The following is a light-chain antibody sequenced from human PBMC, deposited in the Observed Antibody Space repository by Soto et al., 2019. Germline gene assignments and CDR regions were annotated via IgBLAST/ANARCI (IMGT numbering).Light chain of an antibody. V-gene: IGKV3-15*01. CDR1: QSLGRN. J-gene: IGKJ4*01. CDR3: QQYNDWPLT. CDR2: GES. Sequence: EIVMTQSPATLSVSPGERVTLSCRASQSLGRNLAWYQQKPGQTPRLLIYGESTRATGIPDRFTCSGSGTEFTLTISSLQSEDFAVYYCQQYNDWPLTIGGGTKVEIK.